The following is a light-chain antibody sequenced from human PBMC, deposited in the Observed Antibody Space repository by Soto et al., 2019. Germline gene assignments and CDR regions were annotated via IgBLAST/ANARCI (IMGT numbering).Light chain of an antibody. Sequence: QSALTQPPSVSGSPGQSVTISCTGTSNDVGSYNRVSWYQQPPGTAPKLMIFEVSNRPSGVPDRFSGSKSGNTASLTISGLQAEVEADYYCRSYTTSSTYVFGTGTKVTVL. CDR2: EVS. V-gene: IGLV2-18*02. J-gene: IGLJ1*01. CDR3: RSYTTSSTYV. CDR1: SNDVGSYNR.